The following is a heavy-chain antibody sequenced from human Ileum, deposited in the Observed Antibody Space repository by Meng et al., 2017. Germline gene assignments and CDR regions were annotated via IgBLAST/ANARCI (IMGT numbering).Heavy chain of an antibody. D-gene: IGHD3-10*01. Sequence: HVALEESGPGLVRPSENLSLTCNVFGGSVSSASYYWSWIRQPPGKGLEWIGLIHYSGSRNYNPSLKSRVTMSVDTSKNQVSLRLTSVTAADTAVYYCARFYGSGTFEVHDYWGQGTLVTVSS. V-gene: IGHV4-61*01. CDR3: ARFYGSGTFEVHDY. J-gene: IGHJ4*02. CDR2: IHYSGSR. CDR1: GGSVSSASYY.